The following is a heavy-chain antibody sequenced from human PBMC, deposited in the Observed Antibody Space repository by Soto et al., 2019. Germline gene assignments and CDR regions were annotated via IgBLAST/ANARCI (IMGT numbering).Heavy chain of an antibody. J-gene: IGHJ4*02. CDR3: ARGDSTVSSVFDY. Sequence: TLSLTCTVPGGPFSAGVYYWSWIRQAPGKGLEWIGYILQNGDTSYNPPLKSRVTISTDTSKRQFSLKLTSVTAADTAVYYCARGDSTVSSVFDYWGQGLLVTVSS. CDR1: GGPFSAGVYY. CDR2: ILQNGDT. D-gene: IGHD4-17*01. V-gene: IGHV4-31*03.